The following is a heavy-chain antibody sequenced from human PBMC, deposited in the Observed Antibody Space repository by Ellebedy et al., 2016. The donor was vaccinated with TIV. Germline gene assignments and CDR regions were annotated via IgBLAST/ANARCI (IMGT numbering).Heavy chain of an antibody. V-gene: IGHV3-23*01. CDR2: ISNSGEST. D-gene: IGHD1-26*01. CDR1: GFTLSSYW. J-gene: IGHJ4*02. CDR3: AKDRIVGARKFDD. Sequence: GESLKISCAASGFTLSSYWMSWVRQAPGKGLEWVSTISNSGESTNNADSGKGRFTISRDNSKNTLYLQMNGLRAEDTAVYYCAKDRIVGARKFDDWGQGTLVTVSS.